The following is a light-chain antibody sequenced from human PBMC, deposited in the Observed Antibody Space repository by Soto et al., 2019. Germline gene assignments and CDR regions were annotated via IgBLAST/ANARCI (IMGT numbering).Light chain of an antibody. V-gene: IGKV1-39*01. CDR2: TSS. Sequence: DIQLTQSPSSLSASVGDRVTITCRASQNIGRYLNWYQQKPGKAPNLLIYTSSTLQSGVPSRFSGSGSGTDFTLTISSLQPEDFASYYCQQYNNWPLYTFGQGTKLEIK. CDR1: QNIGRY. CDR3: QQYNNWPLYT. J-gene: IGKJ2*01.